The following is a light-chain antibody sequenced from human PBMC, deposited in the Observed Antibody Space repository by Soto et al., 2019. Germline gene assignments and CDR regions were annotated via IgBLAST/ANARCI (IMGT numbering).Light chain of an antibody. CDR2: DN. J-gene: IGLJ2*01. Sequence: QSVLTQPPSASGTPGLRVTFSCSGSSSNIGSNPVSGYQLLPGTAPKLLIDDNERPSGVPDRFSGSKSGTSASLAISGLQSEDEEDYFCAAWDASLNGVVFGGGTKVTVL. V-gene: IGLV1-44*01. CDR3: AAWDASLNGVV. CDR1: SSNIGSNP.